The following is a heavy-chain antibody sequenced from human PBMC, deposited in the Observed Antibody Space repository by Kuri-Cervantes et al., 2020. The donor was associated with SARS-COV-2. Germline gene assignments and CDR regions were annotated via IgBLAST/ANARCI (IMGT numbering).Heavy chain of an antibody. CDR3: ASRILKRPLPPKTTVTVPGMDV. V-gene: IGHV1-69*06. CDR2: IIPIFGTA. J-gene: IGHJ6*02. CDR1: GGTFSSYA. D-gene: IGHD4-11*01. Sequence: SVKVSCKASGGTFSSYAISWVRQAPGQGLEWTGGIIPIFGTANYAQKFQGRVTITADKSTSTAYMELSSLRSEDTAVYYCASRILKRPLPPKTTVTVPGMDVWGQGTTVTVSS.